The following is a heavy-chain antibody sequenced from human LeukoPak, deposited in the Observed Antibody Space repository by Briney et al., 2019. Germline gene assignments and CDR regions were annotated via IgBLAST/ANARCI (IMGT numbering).Heavy chain of an antibody. V-gene: IGHV1-2*02. CDR1: GYTFTGYY. Sequence: ASVKVSCKASGYTFTGYYMHWVRQAPGQGLEWMGWINPNSGGTNYAQKFQGRVTMTRDTSISTAYMALSRLRSDDTAVYYCAREPIPRGYSYGAPSDYWGQGTLVTVSS. J-gene: IGHJ4*02. CDR2: INPNSGGT. CDR3: AREPIPRGYSYGAPSDY. D-gene: IGHD5-18*01.